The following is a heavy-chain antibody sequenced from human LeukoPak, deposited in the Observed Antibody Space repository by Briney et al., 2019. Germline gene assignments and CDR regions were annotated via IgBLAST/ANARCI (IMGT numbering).Heavy chain of an antibody. CDR3: ARDDYDYVWGSYRLMDV. V-gene: IGHV3-21*01. CDR1: GFTFSSYS. D-gene: IGHD3-16*02. Sequence: GGSLRLSCAASGFTFSSYSMNWVRQAPGTGLEWVSSISSSSSYIYYADSVKGRFTISRDNAKNSLYLQMNSLRAEDTAVYYCARDDYDYVWGSYRLMDVWGQGTTVTVSS. CDR2: ISSSSSYI. J-gene: IGHJ6*02.